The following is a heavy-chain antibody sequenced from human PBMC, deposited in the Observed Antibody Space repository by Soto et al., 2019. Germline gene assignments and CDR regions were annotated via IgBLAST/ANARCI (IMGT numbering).Heavy chain of an antibody. J-gene: IGHJ5*02. D-gene: IGHD3-10*01. CDR2: IHYSGRT. CDR1: GGSISSESYH. V-gene: IGHV4-39*01. Sequence: QLQLQESGPGLLKPPETLSLTCTVSGGSISSESYHWGWIRQSPGKGLEWIGSIHYSGRTHYNPSLKSRVTMSLDTSENQFSLKLNSVTAADTAVYYCASPLGTLGWFDPWGQGTLVTVSS. CDR3: ASPLGTLGWFDP.